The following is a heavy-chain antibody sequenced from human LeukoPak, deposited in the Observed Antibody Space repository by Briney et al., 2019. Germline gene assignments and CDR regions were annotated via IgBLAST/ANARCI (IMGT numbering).Heavy chain of an antibody. D-gene: IGHD3-22*01. J-gene: IGHJ3*02. CDR3: ARTVGYYYSVFDI. CDR2: IYSGGST. CDR1: GFIVSTNY. V-gene: IGHV3-53*01. Sequence: GGSLRLSCAASGFIVSTNYMSWVRQAPGKGLEWVSVIYSGGSTYYADSVKGRFTISRDNSKNTLSLQMNSLRAEDTALYYCARTVGYYYSVFDIWGQGTMVAVPS.